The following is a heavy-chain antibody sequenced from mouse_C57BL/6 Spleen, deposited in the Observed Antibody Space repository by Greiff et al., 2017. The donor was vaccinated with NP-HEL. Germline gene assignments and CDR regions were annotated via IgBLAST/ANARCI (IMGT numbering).Heavy chain of an antibody. D-gene: IGHD2-5*01. V-gene: IGHV5-6*01. CDR1: GFTFSSYG. J-gene: IGHJ4*01. CDR2: ISSGGSYT. CDR3: ARHETIVTTRYAMDY. Sequence: EVKVVESGGDLVKPGGSLKLSCAASGFTFSSYGMSWVRQTPDKRLEWVATISSGGSYTYYPDSVKGRFTISRDNAKNTLYLQMSSLKSEDTAMYYCARHETIVTTRYAMDYWGQGTSVTVSS.